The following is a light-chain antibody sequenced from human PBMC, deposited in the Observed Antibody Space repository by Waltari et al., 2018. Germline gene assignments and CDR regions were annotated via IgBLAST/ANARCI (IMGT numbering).Light chain of an antibody. CDR1: SLRSYY. CDR2: DKN. CDR3: HSRDASGVAGS. J-gene: IGLJ2*01. V-gene: IGLV3-19*01. Sequence: SSELTQDPAVSVAMGQTVRITCQGDSLRSYYASWYQQRPGQATILVIYDKNNRPSGVPDRFAGSSSHNTGSLTITGGQAEDEASYYCHSRDASGVAGSFGGGTKLTVL.